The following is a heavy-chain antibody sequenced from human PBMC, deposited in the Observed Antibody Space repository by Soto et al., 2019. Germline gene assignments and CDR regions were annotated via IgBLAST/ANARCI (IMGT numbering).Heavy chain of an antibody. CDR2: ISGSGGST. CDR1: GFTFSSYA. D-gene: IGHD3-3*02. Sequence: GGSLRLSCAASGFTFSSYAMSWVRQAPGKGLEWVSAISGSGGSTYYADSVKGRFTISRDNSKNTLYLQMNSLRAEDTAVYYCAKSSDIDHFWSGYPGYYYYMDVWGKGTTVTVSS. V-gene: IGHV3-23*01. J-gene: IGHJ6*03. CDR3: AKSSDIDHFWSGYPGYYYYMDV.